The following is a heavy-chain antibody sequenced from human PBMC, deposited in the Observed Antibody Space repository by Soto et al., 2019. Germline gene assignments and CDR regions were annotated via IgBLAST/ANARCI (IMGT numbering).Heavy chain of an antibody. D-gene: IGHD2-2*01. CDR3: ARSQGSSTSLEIYYYYYYGMDV. CDR2: IIPISGTA. J-gene: IGHJ6*02. CDR1: GGTFSSYA. V-gene: IGHV1-69*01. Sequence: QVQLVQSGAEVKKPGSSVKVSCKASGGTFSSYAISWVRQAPGQGLEWMGGIIPISGTANYAQKFQGRVTITADESTITVYMELSSLRSEDTAVYFFARSQGSSTSLEIYYYYYYGMDVWGQGTTVTVSS.